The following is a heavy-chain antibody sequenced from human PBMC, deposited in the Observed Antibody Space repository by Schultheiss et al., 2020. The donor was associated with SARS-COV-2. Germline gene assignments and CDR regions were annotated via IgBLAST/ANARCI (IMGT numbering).Heavy chain of an antibody. V-gene: IGHV1-18*01. CDR1: GYTFTSYG. CDR2: ISAYNGNT. D-gene: IGHD3-10*01. J-gene: IGHJ6*02. Sequence: ASVKVSCKASGYTFTSYGISWVRQAPGQGLEWMGWISAYNGNTNYAQKLQGRVTMTTDTSTSTAYMELRSLRSDDTAVYYCARGGGRYYYGSGSYYRPYYYGMDVWGQGTTVTVSS. CDR3: ARGGGRYYYGSGSYYRPYYYGMDV.